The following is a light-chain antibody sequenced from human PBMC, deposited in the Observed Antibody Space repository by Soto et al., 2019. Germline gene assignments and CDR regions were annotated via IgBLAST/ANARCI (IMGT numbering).Light chain of an antibody. CDR1: SSNIGSNT. J-gene: IGLJ1*01. V-gene: IGLV1-44*01. CDR3: SSWDDNLDAVV. Sequence: QSALTQPPSASGTPGQRVTISCSGSSSNIGSNTVNWYQQLPGTAPKLLIYTNDQRPSDVPDRFSGSRSGTSASLAISGLQFEDEADYHCSSWDDNLDAVVFGAGTKVTVL. CDR2: TND.